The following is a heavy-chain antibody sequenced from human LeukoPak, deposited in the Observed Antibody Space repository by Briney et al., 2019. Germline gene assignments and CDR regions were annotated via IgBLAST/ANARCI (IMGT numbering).Heavy chain of an antibody. V-gene: IGHV4-31*03. J-gene: IGHJ4*02. CDR2: IYYTGNT. CDR1: GGSISGGGYY. D-gene: IGHD4-17*01. Sequence: PSQTLSLTCTVSGGSISGGGYYWSWIRQHPGKGLEWIGYIYYTGNTYYNQSLKSRVTISIDTSRNQFSLKLSSVTAADTAVYYCARVASAAVTILDYWGQGTLVTVSS. CDR3: ARVASAAVTILDY.